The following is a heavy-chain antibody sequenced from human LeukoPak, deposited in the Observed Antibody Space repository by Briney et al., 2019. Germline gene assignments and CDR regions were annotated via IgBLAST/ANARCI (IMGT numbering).Heavy chain of an antibody. CDR3: ARDSGYEGGFDY. D-gene: IGHD5-12*01. V-gene: IGHV1-69*04. J-gene: IGHJ4*02. Sequence: ASVKVSCKASGGTFSSYGINWVRQAPGQGPEWMGRIVPILGVASFAQKFQGRVTIIADKSTSTAYVELSSLRSEDTAVYYCARDSGYEGGFDYWGQGTLVTVSS. CDR1: GGTFSSYG. CDR2: IVPILGVA.